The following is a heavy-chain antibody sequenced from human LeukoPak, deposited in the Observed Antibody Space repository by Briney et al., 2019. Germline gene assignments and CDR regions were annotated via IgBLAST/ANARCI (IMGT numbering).Heavy chain of an antibody. Sequence: PSETLSLTCTVSGGSISSSSYYWGWIRQPPGKGLEWIGSIYYSGSTYYNPSLKSRVTISVDTSKNQFSLKLSSVTAADTAVYYCARGRGYSYGLFDPWGQGTLVTVSS. D-gene: IGHD5-18*01. V-gene: IGHV4-39*01. J-gene: IGHJ5*02. CDR3: ARGRGYSYGLFDP. CDR1: GGSISSSSYY. CDR2: IYYSGST.